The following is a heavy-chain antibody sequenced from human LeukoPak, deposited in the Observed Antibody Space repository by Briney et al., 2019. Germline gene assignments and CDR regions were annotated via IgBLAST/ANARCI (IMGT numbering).Heavy chain of an antibody. CDR3: ARGQIEFYSGSYGWVDY. D-gene: IGHD1-26*01. Sequence: ASVKVSCKASGYTFTRYDINWVRQATGQGLEWMGWMNPNSGNTGYAQKFQGRVTMTRNTSISTAYMELSSLRSEDTAVYYCARGQIEFYSGSYGWVDYWGQGTLVTVSS. V-gene: IGHV1-8*01. CDR1: GYTFTRYD. CDR2: MNPNSGNT. J-gene: IGHJ4*02.